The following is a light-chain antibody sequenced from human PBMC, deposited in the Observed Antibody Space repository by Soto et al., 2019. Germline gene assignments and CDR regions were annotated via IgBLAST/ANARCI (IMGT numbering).Light chain of an antibody. J-gene: IGKJ2*01. CDR1: QSVLSSSNNKNF. CDR3: QQYYSIPYT. V-gene: IGKV4-1*01. CDR2: WAS. Sequence: DIVMTQSPDSLAVSLGERATINCKSSQSVLSSSNNKNFLAWYQQKPGQSPKLLIYWASTRESGVPDRFSGSGFGTDFTLTTSTLQAEDVAVYYCQQYYSIPYTFGQGTKLEI.